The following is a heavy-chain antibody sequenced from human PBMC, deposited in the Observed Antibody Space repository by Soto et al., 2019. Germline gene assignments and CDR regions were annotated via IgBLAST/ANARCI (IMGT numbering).Heavy chain of an antibody. V-gene: IGHV3-48*02. CDR2: ISSGGRNT. CDR3: VRDRGNFDWHPLGYFDL. D-gene: IGHD3-9*01. J-gene: IGHJ4*02. CDR1: GFMLSTYS. Sequence: ESGGDLVQPGGSLRLSCTASGFMLSTYSMNWVRQAPGRGLEWIAYISSGGRNTYYADSVKGRLTISRDNAENSLYLHVVSLRDEDTAVYYCVRDRGNFDWHPLGYFDLWGQGTLVTVSS.